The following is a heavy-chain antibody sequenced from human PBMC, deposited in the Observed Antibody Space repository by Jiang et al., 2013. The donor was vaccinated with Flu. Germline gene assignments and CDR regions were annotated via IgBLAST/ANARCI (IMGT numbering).Heavy chain of an antibody. Sequence: GAEVKKTGSSVKVSCKASGGPLTNYGISWVRQAPGQGLEWMGGIIPIFGTANYAQKFQGRVTITADESTSTAYMELTSLRYDDTAVYYCARGVGGYSHGYILYWGQGTLVTVSS. CDR1: GGPLTNYG. CDR3: ARGVGGYSHGYILY. V-gene: IGHV1-69*01. J-gene: IGHJ4*02. CDR2: IIPIFGTA. D-gene: IGHD5-18*01.